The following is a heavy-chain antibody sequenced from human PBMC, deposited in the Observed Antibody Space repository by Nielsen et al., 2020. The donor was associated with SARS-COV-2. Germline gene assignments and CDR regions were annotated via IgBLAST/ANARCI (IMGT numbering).Heavy chain of an antibody. D-gene: IGHD2-2*01. Sequence: ASVKVSCRASGYIFTSNYMHWVRQAPRAGLEWLGEFDPQDGETTLALKFQGRVTMTEDPSTDTAYVYLSSLKSDDTAIYYCATDSALGVVIDALAHWGQGTLVTVSS. CDR2: FDPQDGET. V-gene: IGHV1-24*01. CDR3: ATDSALGVVIDALAH. CDR1: GYIFTSNY. J-gene: IGHJ4*02.